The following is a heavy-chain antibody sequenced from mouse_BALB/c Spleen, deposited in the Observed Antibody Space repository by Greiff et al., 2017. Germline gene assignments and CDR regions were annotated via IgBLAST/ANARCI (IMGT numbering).Heavy chain of an antibody. D-gene: IGHD2-1*01. V-gene: IGHV5-17*02. Sequence: EVHLVESGGGLVQPGGSRKLSCAASGFTFSSFGMHWVRQAPEKGLEWVAYISSGSSTIYYADTVKGRFTISRDNPKNTLFLQMTSLRSEDTAMYYCARTGLYYGNYDAMDYWGQGTSVTVSS. CDR3: ARTGLYYGNYDAMDY. CDR1: GFTFSSFG. J-gene: IGHJ4*01. CDR2: ISSGSSTI.